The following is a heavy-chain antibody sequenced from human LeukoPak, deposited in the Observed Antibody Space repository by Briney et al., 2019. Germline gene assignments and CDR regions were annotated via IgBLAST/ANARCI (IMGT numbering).Heavy chain of an antibody. J-gene: IGHJ4*02. CDR3: AIPKGGSSSWYDY. V-gene: IGHV1-69*01. Sequence: ASVKVSFKASGGTFSSYAISWVRQAPGQGLEWMGGIIPIFGTANYAQKFQGRVTITADESTSTAYMELSNLRSEDTAVYYCAIPKGGSSSWYDYWGQGTLVTVSS. D-gene: IGHD6-13*01. CDR2: IIPIFGTA. CDR1: GGTFSSYA.